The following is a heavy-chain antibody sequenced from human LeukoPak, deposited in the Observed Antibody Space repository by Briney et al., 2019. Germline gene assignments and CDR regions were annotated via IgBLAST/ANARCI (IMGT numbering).Heavy chain of an antibody. Sequence: GASVKVSCEASGYTFTGYYMHWVRQAPGQGLEWMGWINPNSGGTNYAQKFQGRVTMTRDTSISTAYMELSRLRSDDTAVYYCARAVVVVPAAIFRNWFDPWGQGTLVTVSS. CDR3: ARAVVVVPAAIFRNWFDP. J-gene: IGHJ5*02. CDR2: INPNSGGT. V-gene: IGHV1-2*02. D-gene: IGHD2-2*01. CDR1: GYTFTGYY.